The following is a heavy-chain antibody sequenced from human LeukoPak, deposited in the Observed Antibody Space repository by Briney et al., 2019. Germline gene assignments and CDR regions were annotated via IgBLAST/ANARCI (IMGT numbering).Heavy chain of an antibody. CDR2: ISGSGGST. V-gene: IGHV3-23*01. D-gene: IGHD6-13*01. CDR3: AAAGLAFYYYYMDV. CDR1: GFSFSSYA. Sequence: GGSLRLSCAASGFSFSSYAMSWVRQAPGKGLEWVSAISGSGGSTYYADSVKGRFTISRDNSKNTLYLQMNSLRAEDTAVYYCAAAGLAFYYYYMDVWGKGTTVTVSS. J-gene: IGHJ6*03.